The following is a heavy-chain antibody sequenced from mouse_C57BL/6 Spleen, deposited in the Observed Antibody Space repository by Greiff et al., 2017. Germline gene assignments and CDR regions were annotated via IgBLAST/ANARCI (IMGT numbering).Heavy chain of an antibody. Sequence: VQLKESGPELVKPGASVKISCKASGYSFTGYYMHWVKQSHGNILDWIGYIYPYNGVSSYNQKFKGKATLTVDKSSSTAYMELRSLTSEDSAVYYCARLEVVAGYYAMDYWGQGTSVTVSS. CDR1: GYSFTGYY. J-gene: IGHJ4*01. D-gene: IGHD1-1*01. CDR3: ARLEVVAGYYAMDY. CDR2: IYPYNGVS. V-gene: IGHV1-31*01.